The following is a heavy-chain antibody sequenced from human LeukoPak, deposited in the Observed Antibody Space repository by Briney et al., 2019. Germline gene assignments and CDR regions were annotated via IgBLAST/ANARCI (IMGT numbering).Heavy chain of an antibody. J-gene: IGHJ4*02. Sequence: GGSLRLSCAASGFTFSSYGMHWVRQAPGKGLEWVAVISYDGSNKYYADSVKGRFTISRDNSKNTLCLQMNSLRAEDTAVYYCATGSMTTVTIDYWGQGTLVTVSS. CDR2: ISYDGSNK. V-gene: IGHV3-30*03. CDR1: GFTFSSYG. D-gene: IGHD4-17*01. CDR3: ATGSMTTVTIDY.